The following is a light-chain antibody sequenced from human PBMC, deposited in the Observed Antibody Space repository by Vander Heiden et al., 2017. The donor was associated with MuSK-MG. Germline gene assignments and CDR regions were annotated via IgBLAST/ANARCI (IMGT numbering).Light chain of an antibody. J-gene: IGKJ2*01. CDR1: QSVSIY. CDR3: QQRSNWPPMYT. V-gene: IGKV3-11*01. CDR2: DAS. Sequence: EIVLTQYPATLSLSPGERATLSCRASQSVSIYLAWYQQKPGQAPRLLIYDASNRATGIPARFSGSGSGTDFTLTISSLEPEDFAVYYCQQRSNWPPMYTFGQGTKLEIK.